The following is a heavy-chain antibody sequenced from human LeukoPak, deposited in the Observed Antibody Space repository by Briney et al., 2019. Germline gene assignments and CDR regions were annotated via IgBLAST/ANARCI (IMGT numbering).Heavy chain of an antibody. CDR2: ILPGGGDT. V-gene: IGHV3-23*01. CDR3: AKAWPAAGAFDS. CDR1: GFTFSSYA. J-gene: IGHJ4*02. Sequence: GGSLRLSCAASGFTFSSYAMTWVRQAPGKGLEWVSTILPGGGDTYYADSVKGRFTISRDTSKNTLYLQMNTLRVEDTAVYYCAKAWPAAGAFDSWGQGSLVTVSS. D-gene: IGHD6-13*01.